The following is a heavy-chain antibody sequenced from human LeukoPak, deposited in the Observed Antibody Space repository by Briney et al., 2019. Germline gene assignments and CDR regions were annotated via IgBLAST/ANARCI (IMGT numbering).Heavy chain of an antibody. J-gene: IGHJ1*01. CDR1: GFTFSSYS. V-gene: IGHV3-48*02. CDR2: ISSSSTTA. Sequence: GGSLRLSCAGSGFTFSSYSMNWVRQAPGKGLEWVSYISSSSTTAYYADSVKGRFTISRDNAENSLCLQMNSLRDEDTAVYYCARESEYYYYDASGYYPGYFHHWGQGTLVTVSS. D-gene: IGHD3-22*01. CDR3: ARESEYYYYDASGYYPGYFHH.